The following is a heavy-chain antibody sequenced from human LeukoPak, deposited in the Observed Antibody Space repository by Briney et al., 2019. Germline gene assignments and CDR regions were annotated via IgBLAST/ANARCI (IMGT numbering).Heavy chain of an antibody. CDR2: VSNSGST. CDR1: GGSISSYY. CDR3: ARARYSSSWIDY. Sequence: SETLSLTCTVSGGSISSYYWSWIRQSPGKGLEWIGCVSNSGSTNYNPSLKSRVTISVDTSKNQFSLKLSSVTAADTAVYYCARARYSSSWIDYWGQGTLVTVSS. V-gene: IGHV4-59*01. D-gene: IGHD6-13*01. J-gene: IGHJ4*02.